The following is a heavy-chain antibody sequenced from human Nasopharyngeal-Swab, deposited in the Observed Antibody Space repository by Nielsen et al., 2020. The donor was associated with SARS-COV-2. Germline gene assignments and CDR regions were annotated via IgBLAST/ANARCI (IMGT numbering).Heavy chain of an antibody. J-gene: IGHJ4*02. CDR3: ARERPEHYFDL. Sequence: WVRQALGQSLEWMGWINGDTGNTKYPEKFQGRVTITRDRSTKTAYMELRSLRSEDTAVYYCARERPEHYFDLWGPGTLVTVSS. V-gene: IGHV1-3*01. CDR2: INGDTGNT. D-gene: IGHD2-21*01.